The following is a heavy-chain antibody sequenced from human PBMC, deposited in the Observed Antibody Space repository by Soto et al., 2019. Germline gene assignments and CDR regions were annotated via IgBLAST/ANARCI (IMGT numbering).Heavy chain of an antibody. CDR1: GYTFSSYG. J-gene: IGHJ4*02. CDR2: ISAYNGNT. V-gene: IGHV1-18*04. CDR3: ARRSGDDSRGYSVY. D-gene: IGHD3-22*01. Sequence: SVKVSCKASGYTFSSYGVTWVRQAPGQGLEWVGWISAYNGNTNYAQRLQGRVTMTTDTSTSTAYMELRSLISDDTAVYYCARRSGDDSRGYSVYRGQGTLVTVSS.